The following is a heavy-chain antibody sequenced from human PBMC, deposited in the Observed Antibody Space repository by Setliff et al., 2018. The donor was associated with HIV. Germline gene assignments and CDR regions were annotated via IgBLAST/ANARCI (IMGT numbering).Heavy chain of an antibody. J-gene: IGHJ4*02. CDR1: GYTFTSYW. CDR2: IYPGDSDT. Sequence: PGESLKISCKGSGYTFTSYWIGWVRQMPGKGLEWMGIIYPGDSDTRYSPSFQGRVTMSTETSTTTAYMELRSLRSDDTAVYYCARGNGHFDSWGQGSLVTVSS. D-gene: IGHD2-8*01. V-gene: IGHV5-51*01. CDR3: ARGNGHFDS.